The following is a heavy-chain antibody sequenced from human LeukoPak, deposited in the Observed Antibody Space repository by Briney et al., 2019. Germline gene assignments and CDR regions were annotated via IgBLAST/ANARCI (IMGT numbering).Heavy chain of an antibody. J-gene: IGHJ4*02. Sequence: PGGSLRLSCAASGFTFSGSAMTWFRQAPGKGLEWVSSISDNGDSTYYADSVKGRFTISRDNSKNTLYLQMNSLRAEDTAVYYCARDFAGGYYDSSGYYGYWGQGTLVTVSS. V-gene: IGHV3-23*01. CDR2: ISDNGDST. CDR1: GFTFSGSA. CDR3: ARDFAGGYYDSSGYYGY. D-gene: IGHD3-22*01.